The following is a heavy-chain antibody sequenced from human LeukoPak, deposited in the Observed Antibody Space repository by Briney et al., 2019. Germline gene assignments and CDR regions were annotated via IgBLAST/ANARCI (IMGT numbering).Heavy chain of an antibody. CDR2: VYYTGST. V-gene: IGHV4-59*01. D-gene: IGHD5-18*01. J-gene: IGHJ6*03. CDR1: GDSISTYY. CDR3: ARVEYSYGHLGGYYYYMDV. Sequence: SETLSLTCTVSGDSISTYYWSWIRQLPGKGLEWIGYVYYTGSTNHNPSLRSRVTISVDTSNNQFPLKMRSVTAADTAVYYCARVEYSYGHLGGYYYYMDVWGKGTTVTVSS.